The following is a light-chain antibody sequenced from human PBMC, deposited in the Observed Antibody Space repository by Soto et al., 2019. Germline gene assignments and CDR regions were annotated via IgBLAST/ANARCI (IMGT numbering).Light chain of an antibody. CDR2: GVS. J-gene: IGLJ1*01. CDR1: RSDIGSYNY. CDR3: ISYTGSSTSYV. V-gene: IGLV2-14*01. Sequence: QSALTQPASVSGSPGQSITISCSGTRSDIGSYNYVAWYQQFPGKTPKILIYGVSNRPSGVSSRFSGSKSGKTASLAISGLQAEDEADYYCISYTGSSTSYVFGSGTKVTVL.